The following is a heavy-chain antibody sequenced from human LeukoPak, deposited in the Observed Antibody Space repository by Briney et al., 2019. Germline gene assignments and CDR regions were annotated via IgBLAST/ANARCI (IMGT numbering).Heavy chain of an antibody. CDR3: ARAVLPYYYYGMDV. CDR2: ISFDGTNK. CDR1: GFPFRSYA. V-gene: IGHV3-30-3*01. J-gene: IGHJ6*02. Sequence: GGSLRLSCEASGFPFRSYAMHWVRQAPSKGLEWVAVISFDGTNKKYADSVKGRFTISRDSSKNSVYLQMNSLKFEDTAVYFCARAVLPYYYYGMDVWGQGTTVTVSS.